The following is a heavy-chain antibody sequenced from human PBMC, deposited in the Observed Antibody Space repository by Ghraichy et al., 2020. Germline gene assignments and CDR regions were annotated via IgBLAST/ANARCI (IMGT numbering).Heavy chain of an antibody. V-gene: IGHV3-72*01. D-gene: IGHD3-10*01. J-gene: IGHJ4*02. CDR3: ARGRVARDY. CDR1: GFTFSDYY. CDR2: TANKANSYST. Sequence: GGSLRLSCAASGFTFSDYYMDWVRQAPEKGLEWVGRTANKANSYSTEYAASVKGRFTISRDYSKNSLYLQMNSLKTADTAVCYCARGRVARDYWGQGTLVTGSS.